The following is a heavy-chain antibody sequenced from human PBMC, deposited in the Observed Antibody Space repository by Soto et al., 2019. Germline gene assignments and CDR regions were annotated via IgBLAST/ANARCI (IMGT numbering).Heavy chain of an antibody. V-gene: IGHV3-23*01. Sequence: EVQLLESGGGLVQPGGSLRLSCAASGFTFSSYAMSWVCQAPGKGLEWVSAISGSGGSTYYADSVKGRFTISRDNSKNTLYLQMNSLRAEDTAVYYCARTRKGDDAFDIWGQGTMVTVSS. CDR3: ARTRKGDDAFDI. J-gene: IGHJ3*02. CDR1: GFTFSSYA. CDR2: ISGSGGST.